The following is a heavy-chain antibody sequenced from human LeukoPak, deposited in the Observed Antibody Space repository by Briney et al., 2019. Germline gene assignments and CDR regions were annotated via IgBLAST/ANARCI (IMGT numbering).Heavy chain of an antibody. V-gene: IGHV3-23*01. CDR1: GFPITTYA. CDR3: ARAHGDGFDL. CDR2: ISDSGGGT. J-gene: IGHJ3*01. Sequence: GGSLRLSFQASGFPITTYAMTWVRQPPAKGLGWVSTISDSGGGTYYTDSVKGRFTISRDGANNTLYLQMNNLRVEDAATYYCARAHGDGFDLWGQGTMVTVSA.